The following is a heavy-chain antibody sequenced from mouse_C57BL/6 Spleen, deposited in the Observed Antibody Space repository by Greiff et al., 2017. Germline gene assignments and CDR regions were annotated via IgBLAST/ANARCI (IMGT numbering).Heavy chain of an antibody. J-gene: IGHJ4*01. CDR2: ISSGGDYI. V-gene: IGHV5-9-1*02. Sequence: EVKLMESGEGLVKPGGSLKLSCAASGFTFSSYAMSWVRQTPEKRLEWVAYISSGGDYIYYADTVKGRFTISRDNARNTLYLQMSSLKSEDTAMYYCTRDSDGYLYYAMDYWGQGTSVTVSS. CDR1: GFTFSSYA. CDR3: TRDSDGYLYYAMDY. D-gene: IGHD2-3*01.